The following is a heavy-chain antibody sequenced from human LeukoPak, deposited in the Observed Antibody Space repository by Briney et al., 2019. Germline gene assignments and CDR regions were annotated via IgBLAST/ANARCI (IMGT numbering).Heavy chain of an antibody. CDR3: ARDRYGYCSGGSCPDTYYYYGMDV. V-gene: IGHV1-18*01. D-gene: IGHD2-15*01. J-gene: IGHJ6*02. CDR1: GYTFTSYG. Sequence: ASVKVSCKASGYTFTSYGISWVRQAPGQGLEWMGWISAYNGNTNYAQKLQGRVTMTTDTSTSTACMELRSLRSDDTAVYYCARDRYGYCSGGSCPDTYYYYGMDVWGQGTTVTVSS. CDR2: ISAYNGNT.